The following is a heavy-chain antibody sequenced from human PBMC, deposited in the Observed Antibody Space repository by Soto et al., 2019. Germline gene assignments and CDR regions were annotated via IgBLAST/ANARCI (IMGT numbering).Heavy chain of an antibody. Sequence: WETLSLTCTVSGGSISSYYWSWIRQPPGKGLEWIGYIYYSGSTNYNPSLKSRVTISVDTSKNQFSLKLSSVTAADTAVYYCARDQFWTTLGMDVWGQGTTVTVSS. D-gene: IGHD4-17*01. J-gene: IGHJ6*02. CDR1: GGSISSYY. V-gene: IGHV4-59*01. CDR2: IYYSGST. CDR3: ARDQFWTTLGMDV.